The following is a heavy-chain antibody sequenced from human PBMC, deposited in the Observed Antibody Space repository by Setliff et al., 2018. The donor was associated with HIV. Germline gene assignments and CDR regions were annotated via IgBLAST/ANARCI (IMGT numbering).Heavy chain of an antibody. J-gene: IGHJ4*02. Sequence: GASVKVSCKASGGSLTGSFIHWVRQAPGQGLEWMGWINPVTGDTRYAQNFQGRVTVTRDTPISTAYMEIKKLTSDDTAVYYCARDNRTGYSGGWPLDYWGQGTVVTVSS. CDR2: INPVTGDT. D-gene: IGHD5-12*01. V-gene: IGHV1-2*02. CDR3: ARDNRTGYSGGWPLDY. CDR1: GGSLTGSF.